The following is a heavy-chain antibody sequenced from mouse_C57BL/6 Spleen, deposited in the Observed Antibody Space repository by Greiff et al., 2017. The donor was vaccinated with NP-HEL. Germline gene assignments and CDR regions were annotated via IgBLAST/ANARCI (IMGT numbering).Heavy chain of an antibody. V-gene: IGHV1-64*01. CDR2: IHPNSGST. CDR1: GYTFTSYW. J-gene: IGHJ2*01. D-gene: IGHD1-1*01. CDR3: ARWNYHAFDY. Sequence: VQLQQSGAELVKPGASVKLSCKASGYTFTSYWMHWVKQRPGQGLEWIGMIHPNSGSTNYNEKFKSKATLTVDKSSSTAYMQLSSLTSEDSAVYYCARWNYHAFDYWGQGTTLTVSS.